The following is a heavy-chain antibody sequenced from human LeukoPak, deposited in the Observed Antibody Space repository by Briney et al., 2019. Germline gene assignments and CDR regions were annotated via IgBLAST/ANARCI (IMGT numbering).Heavy chain of an antibody. CDR3: AKTQLRYCSGGSCYSGFSY. CDR2: ISGSGGST. V-gene: IGHV3-23*01. CDR1: GFTFSSYA. Sequence: GGSPRLSCAASGFTFSSYAMSWVRQAPGKGLEGVSAISGSGGSTYYADSVKGRFTISRDNSKNTLYLQMNSLRAEDTGVYYCAKTQLRYCSGGSCYSGFSYWGQGTLVTVSS. J-gene: IGHJ4*02. D-gene: IGHD2-15*01.